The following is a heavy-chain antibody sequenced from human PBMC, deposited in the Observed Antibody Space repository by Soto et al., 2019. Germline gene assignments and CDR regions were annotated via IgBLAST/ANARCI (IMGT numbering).Heavy chain of an antibody. D-gene: IGHD4-17*01. J-gene: IGHJ6*02. V-gene: IGHV3-23*01. CDR3: AKCDGDYRYYYYGMDV. CDR2: ISGSGSST. CDR1: GFAFSIYA. Sequence: PGGSLRLSCAASGFAFSIYAMSWVRQAPGKGLEWVASISGSGSSTYSADSVKGRFTISRDNSKITLYLQMNSLIAEDTAVYYCAKCDGDYRYYYYGMDVWGQGTTVTVSS.